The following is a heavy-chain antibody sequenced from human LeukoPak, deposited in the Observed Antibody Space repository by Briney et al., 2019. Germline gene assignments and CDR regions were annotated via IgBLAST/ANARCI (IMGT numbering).Heavy chain of an antibody. J-gene: IGHJ3*02. CDR3: ARDPNSSGWFDAFDI. V-gene: IGHV3-53*01. CDR2: IYSGGST. D-gene: IGHD6-19*01. Sequence: GGSLRLFCAASGFTVSSNYMSWVRQAPGKGLEWVSVIYSGGSTYYADSVKGRFTISRDNSKNTLYLQMNSLRAEDTAVYYCARDPNSSGWFDAFDIWGQGTMVTVSS. CDR1: GFTVSSNY.